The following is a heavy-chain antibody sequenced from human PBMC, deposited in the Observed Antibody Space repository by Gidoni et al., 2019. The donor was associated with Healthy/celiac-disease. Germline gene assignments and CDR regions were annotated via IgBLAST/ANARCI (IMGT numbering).Heavy chain of an antibody. D-gene: IGHD3-10*01. CDR3: ARRSYGSGSYTLYYFDY. CDR1: GYRFTSYW. V-gene: IGHV5-51*01. CDR2: IYPGDSDT. J-gene: IGHJ4*02. Sequence: EVPLVQSGAEVKKPGESLKISCKGSGYRFTSYWIGWVRQMPGKGLEWMGIIYPGDSDTRYGPSFQGQVTISADKSISTAYLQWSSLKASDTAMYYCARRSYGSGSYTLYYFDYWGQGTLVTVSS.